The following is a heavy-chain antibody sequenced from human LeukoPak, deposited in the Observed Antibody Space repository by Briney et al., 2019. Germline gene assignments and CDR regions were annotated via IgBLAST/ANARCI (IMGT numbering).Heavy chain of an antibody. D-gene: IGHD3-10*01. CDR2: ITAYNDNT. CDR3: ARALLWFGEPSHIDY. CDR1: GYTFTSYG. Sequence: ASVKVSCKASGYTFTSYGISWVRQAPGQGLEWMGWITAYNDNTNYAQKLQGRVTMTTDTSTSTAYMELRSLRSAFPAVNDCARALLWFGEPSHIDYWGQGTLVTASS. V-gene: IGHV1-18*01. J-gene: IGHJ4*02.